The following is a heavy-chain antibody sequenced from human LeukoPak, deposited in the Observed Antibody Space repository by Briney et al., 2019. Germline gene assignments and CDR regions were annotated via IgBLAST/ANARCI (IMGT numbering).Heavy chain of an antibody. Sequence: ASVKVSCKASGYTFTGYYMHWVRQAPGQGLEWMGWINPNSGGTNYAQKFQGRVTMTTDTSTSTAYMELRSLRSDDTAVYYCARDRLIGRATPFDYWGQGTLVTVSS. D-gene: IGHD3-22*01. CDR3: ARDRLIGRATPFDY. CDR2: INPNSGGT. V-gene: IGHV1-2*02. CDR1: GYTFTGYY. J-gene: IGHJ4*02.